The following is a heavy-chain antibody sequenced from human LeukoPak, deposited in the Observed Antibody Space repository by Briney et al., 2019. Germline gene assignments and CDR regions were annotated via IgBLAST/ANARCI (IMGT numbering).Heavy chain of an antibody. J-gene: IGHJ4*02. CDR2: IGTSSTYI. D-gene: IGHD3-22*01. Sequence: GGSLRLSCAASGFTFSSYSMNWVRQAPGKGLEWVSSIGTSSTYIYYADSVKGRFTISRDNSKNTLYLQMNSLRAEDTAVYYCAKVVITMIVVVKSPFFDYWGQGTLVTVSS. CDR1: GFTFSSYS. V-gene: IGHV3-21*04. CDR3: AKVVITMIVVVKSPFFDY.